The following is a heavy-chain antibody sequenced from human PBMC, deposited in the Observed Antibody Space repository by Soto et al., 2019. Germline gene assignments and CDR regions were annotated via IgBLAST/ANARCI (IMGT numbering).Heavy chain of an antibody. Sequence: SETPXLTFTVSGGSISSCGYYWSWIRQHPGKGLEWIGYIYYSGSTYYNPSLKSRVTISVDTSKNQFSLRLSSVTAADTAVYYCARVPDRWGQGTLVTVSS. CDR3: ARVPDR. CDR2: IYYSGST. CDR1: GGSISSCGYY. V-gene: IGHV4-31*03. J-gene: IGHJ5*02. D-gene: IGHD2-2*01.